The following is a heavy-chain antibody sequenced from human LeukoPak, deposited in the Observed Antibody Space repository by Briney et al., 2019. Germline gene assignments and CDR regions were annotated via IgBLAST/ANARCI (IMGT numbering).Heavy chain of an antibody. V-gene: IGHV4-59*01. CDR2: IYYSGST. J-gene: IGHJ4*02. D-gene: IGHD3-10*01. Sequence: SETLSLTCTVSGGSISSYYWSWIRQPPGKGLEWIGYIYYSGSTNYNPSLKSRVTISVDTSKNQFSLKLSSVTAADTAVYYCASLLWFGGGAFDYWGQGTLVTVSS. CDR1: GGSISSYY. CDR3: ASLLWFGGGAFDY.